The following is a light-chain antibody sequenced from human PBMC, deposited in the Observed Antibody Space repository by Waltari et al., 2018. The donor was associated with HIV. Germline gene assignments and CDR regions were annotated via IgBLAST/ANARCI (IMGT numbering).Light chain of an antibody. CDR3: TSFVSDGALI. CDR2: DTS. J-gene: IGLJ2*01. Sequence: QSALTQPASVSGSLGQSVTISCIADRVGTSFYKSFSWYQHHPDNAPRLVIYDTSSRPSGSSVRFSGSRSGNTAYLNISEVQVEDECDYYCTSFVSDGALIFGGGTRLTV. CDR1: RVGTSFYKS. V-gene: IGLV2-14*01.